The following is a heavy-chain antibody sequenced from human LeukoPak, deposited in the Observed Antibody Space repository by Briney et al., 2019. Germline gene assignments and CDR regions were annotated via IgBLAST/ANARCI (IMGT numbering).Heavy chain of an antibody. V-gene: IGHV1-2*02. J-gene: IGHJ4*02. Sequence: GASVKVSCKASGYTFTGYYLHWVRQAPGQGLEWVGWINPNSGVTNYAQKSQGRVFMTSDTSISTVYMELSRLRYDDTAVYFCSREDYWGQGTLVTVSS. CDR2: INPNSGVT. CDR1: GYTFTGYY. CDR3: SREDY.